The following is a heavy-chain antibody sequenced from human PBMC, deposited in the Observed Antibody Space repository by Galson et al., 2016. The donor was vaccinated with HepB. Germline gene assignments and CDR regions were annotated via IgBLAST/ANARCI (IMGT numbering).Heavy chain of an antibody. V-gene: IGHV3-33*01. D-gene: IGHD2-2*01. CDR1: GFNFSTYA. CDR2: IWYDGSDE. Sequence: AASGFNFSTYAMHWVRQAPGKGLEWVSVIWYDGSDEKYGDSVKGRFTASRDNSKNTLYLQMDSLRPEDTAVYYCARAHCSSTGCRTNLDYWGQGTLVIVYS. CDR3: ARAHCSSTGCRTNLDY. J-gene: IGHJ4*02.